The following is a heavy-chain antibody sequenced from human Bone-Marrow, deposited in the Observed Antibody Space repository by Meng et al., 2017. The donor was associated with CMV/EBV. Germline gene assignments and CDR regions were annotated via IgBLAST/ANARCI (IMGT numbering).Heavy chain of an antibody. CDR2: INSDGSST. CDR1: GFTFSSYW. CDR3: AKYGDVSHQLRYYYYGVDV. J-gene: IGHJ6*02. D-gene: IGHD3-3*01. Sequence: GESLKISCAASGFTFSSYWMHWVRQAPGKGLVWVSRINSDGSSTSYADSVKGRFTISRDNSKNTVYLQMNSLRADDTAVYYCAKYGDVSHQLRYYYYGVDVWGRGTTVTVSS. V-gene: IGHV3-74*01.